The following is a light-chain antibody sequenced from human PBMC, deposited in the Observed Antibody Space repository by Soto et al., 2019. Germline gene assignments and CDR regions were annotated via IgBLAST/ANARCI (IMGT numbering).Light chain of an antibody. CDR1: QSVTSN. CDR3: QKFNDWHRT. CDR2: GAS. V-gene: IGKV3-15*01. J-gene: IGKJ1*01. Sequence: EIVMTQSPVTLSVSPGERATLSCRASQSVTSNLAWYQQKPGQASRLLIYGASTRATGIPARFSGSGSGTEFTLTISNLPSEDFEIYYCQKFNDWHRTFGQGTKMEIK.